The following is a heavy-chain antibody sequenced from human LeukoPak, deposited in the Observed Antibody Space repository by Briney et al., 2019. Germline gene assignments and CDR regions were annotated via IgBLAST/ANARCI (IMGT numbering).Heavy chain of an antibody. CDR2: VNESGGT. D-gene: IGHD3-10*01. V-gene: IGHV4-34*01. CDR1: IDSSSNYH. J-gene: IGHJ4*02. Sequence: SETLSLTCAVYIDSSSNYHWNWIRQTPAKGMEWIGEVNESGGTNISPSLRSRVILSVDTSKNQFSLKLISVTVADTALYYCARAGWFGELYGPLDFWGQGTLVTVSS. CDR3: ARAGWFGELYGPLDF.